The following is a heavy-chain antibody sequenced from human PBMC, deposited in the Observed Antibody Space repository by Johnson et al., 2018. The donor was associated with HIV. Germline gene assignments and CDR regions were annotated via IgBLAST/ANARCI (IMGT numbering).Heavy chain of an antibody. V-gene: IGHV3-66*01. CDR1: GFTVSSNY. Sequence: MLLVESGGGVVRPGGSLRLSCAASGFTVSSNYMSWVRQAPGKGLEWVSVIYSGGSTYYADSVKGRFTISRDNSKNTLYLQRNSLEAEDTAVYYCARAPEVRGVDAFDVWGQGTVVTVSS. D-gene: IGHD3-10*01. J-gene: IGHJ3*01. CDR2: IYSGGST. CDR3: ARAPEVRGVDAFDV.